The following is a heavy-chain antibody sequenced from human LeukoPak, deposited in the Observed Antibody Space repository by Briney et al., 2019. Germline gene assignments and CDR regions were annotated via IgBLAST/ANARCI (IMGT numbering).Heavy chain of an antibody. CDR3: ARDRSPVVITISAALDI. D-gene: IGHD4/OR15-4a*01. V-gene: IGHV3-11*01. J-gene: IGHJ3*02. CDR2: TSDNGITK. Sequence: GGSLRLSCAASGFTFSDFAITWIRQAPGKGSEWISKTSDNGITKHYADSVKGRFTISRDNAQNSVFLHMSSLRAEDTAVYYCARDRSPVVITISAALDIWGQGAMVTVSS. CDR1: GFTFSDFA.